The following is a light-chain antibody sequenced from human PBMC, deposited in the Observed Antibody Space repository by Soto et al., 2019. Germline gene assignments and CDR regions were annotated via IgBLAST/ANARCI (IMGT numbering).Light chain of an antibody. Sequence: EIVLTQSPGTLSLSPGDTATLSCRASQSVSSSYLAWYQQKPGQAPRLLIYVASIRATGIPDRFSGSGSGTDYTXTINRLEPEDFAVYYCQQYGSSPRTFGQGTKVENK. CDR3: QQYGSSPRT. CDR1: QSVSSSY. V-gene: IGKV3-20*01. CDR2: VAS. J-gene: IGKJ1*01.